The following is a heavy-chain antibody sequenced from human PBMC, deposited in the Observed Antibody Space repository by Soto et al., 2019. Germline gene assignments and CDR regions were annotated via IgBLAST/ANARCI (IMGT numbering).Heavy chain of an antibody. J-gene: IGHJ4*02. CDR2: ISAHNGNT. Sequence: QVHLVQSGAEVKKPGASVKVSCKGSGYAFTTYGITWVRQAPGQGLELMGWISAHNGNTTYAQKLQGRVTGTRDTSTSTAYMELRSLRSDDTAVYYCARGRYGDYWGQGALVTVSS. D-gene: IGHD1-1*01. V-gene: IGHV1-18*01. CDR1: GYAFTTYG. CDR3: ARGRYGDY.